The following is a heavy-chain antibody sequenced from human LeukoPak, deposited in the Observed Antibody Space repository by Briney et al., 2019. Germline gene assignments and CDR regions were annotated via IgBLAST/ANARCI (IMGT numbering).Heavy chain of an antibody. Sequence: PGGSLRLSCAASGFTFSSYAMSWVRQAPGKGLEWVSAISGNGESTDYADSVRGRFTISRDNSKNTVYLQMNSLRAEDAAVYYCAKGRGADCSGDCNSRILDYWGQGTLVTVSS. D-gene: IGHD2-21*02. J-gene: IGHJ4*02. V-gene: IGHV3-23*01. CDR1: GFTFSSYA. CDR3: AKGRGADCSGDCNSRILDY. CDR2: ISGNGEST.